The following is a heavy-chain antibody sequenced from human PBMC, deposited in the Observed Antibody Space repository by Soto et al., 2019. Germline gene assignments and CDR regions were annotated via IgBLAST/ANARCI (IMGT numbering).Heavy chain of an antibody. Sequence: EVQLVESGGGLVQPGGSLNLSCAASGFTFSGSAVHWIRQASGKGLEGVGRIRTKTNNYATLYAASVKGRFTISRDDSKDTAYLQMNSLKTEDTAVYYCTRHVAYCGGDCSGGPGGQGTLVTVSS. CDR2: IRTKTNNYAT. V-gene: IGHV3-73*01. CDR3: TRHVAYCGGDCSGGP. D-gene: IGHD2-21*02. J-gene: IGHJ4*02. CDR1: GFTFSGSA.